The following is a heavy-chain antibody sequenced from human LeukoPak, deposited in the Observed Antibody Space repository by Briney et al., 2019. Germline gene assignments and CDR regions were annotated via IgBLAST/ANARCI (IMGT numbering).Heavy chain of an antibody. CDR3: ARDPGGGGFDP. CDR1: GDSVSSSSGA. D-gene: IGHD3-16*01. V-gene: IGHV6-1*01. CDR2: TYYRSKWYN. Sequence: SQTLSLTCAISGDSVSSSSGAWNWVRQSPSRGLEWLARTYYRSKWYNDCAVSVKSRITITRDTSKNQFSLQLNSVTPEDTAIYYCARDPGGGGFDPWGQGTLVTVSS. J-gene: IGHJ5*02.